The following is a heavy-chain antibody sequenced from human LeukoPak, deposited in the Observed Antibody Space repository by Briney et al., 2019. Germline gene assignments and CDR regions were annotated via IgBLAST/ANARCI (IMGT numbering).Heavy chain of an antibody. D-gene: IGHD2-2*01. CDR3: ARGCSSTNCPGAFDI. V-gene: IGHV1-2*04. CDR2: INPNSGGT. J-gene: IGHJ3*02. Sequence: ASVKVSFKTSGYTFTGYYMHWVRQAPGQGLEWMGWINPNSGGTNYAQNFQGWVTMTRDTSISTVYMELSRLRSDDMAVYYCARGCSSTNCPGAFDIWGQGTLVTVSS. CDR1: GYTFTGYY.